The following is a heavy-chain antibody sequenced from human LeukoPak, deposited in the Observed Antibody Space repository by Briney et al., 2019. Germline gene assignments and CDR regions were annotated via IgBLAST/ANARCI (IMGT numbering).Heavy chain of an antibody. D-gene: IGHD3-10*01. CDR2: IKHDGSEK. CDR3: AKGITRGDI. V-gene: IGHV3-7*03. Sequence: SGGSLRLSCAASGFTFSSYGMHWVRQAPGKGLEWVANIKHDGSEKYYVDSVKGRFTISRDNAKNSLYLQMNSLRAEDTAVYYCAKGITRGDIWGQGTMVTVSS. CDR1: GFTFSSYG. J-gene: IGHJ3*02.